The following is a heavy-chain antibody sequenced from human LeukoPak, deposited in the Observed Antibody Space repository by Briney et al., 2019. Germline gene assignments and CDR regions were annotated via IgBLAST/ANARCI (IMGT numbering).Heavy chain of an antibody. CDR3: ARLPYSSSGLDY. D-gene: IGHD6-19*01. J-gene: IGHJ4*02. Sequence: PSETLSLTCTVSGGSISSSSYYWGWIRQPPGKGLEWIGSIYYSGSTYYNPSLKSRVTISVDTSKNQFSLKLSSVTAADTAVYYCARLPYSSSGLDYWGQGTLVTVSS. CDR2: IYYSGST. CDR1: GGSISSSSYY. V-gene: IGHV4-39*01.